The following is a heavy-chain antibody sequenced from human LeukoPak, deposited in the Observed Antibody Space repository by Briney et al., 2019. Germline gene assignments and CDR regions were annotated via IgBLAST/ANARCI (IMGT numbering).Heavy chain of an antibody. D-gene: IGHD2-21*02. V-gene: IGHV1-24*01. CDR2: FDPEDGET. CDR1: GYTLTALS. Sequence: ASVKVSCKVSGYTLTALSMHWVRQAPGKGLEWMGGFDPEDGETIYAQKFQGRVTMTEDTSTDTAYMELSSLRSEDTAVYYCATDLVVTHHFDYWGQGTLVTVSS. CDR3: ATDLVVTHHFDY. J-gene: IGHJ4*02.